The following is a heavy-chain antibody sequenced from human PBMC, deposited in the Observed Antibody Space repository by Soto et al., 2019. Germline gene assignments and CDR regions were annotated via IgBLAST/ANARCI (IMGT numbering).Heavy chain of an antibody. V-gene: IGHV3-21*01. D-gene: IGHD3-16*02. J-gene: IGHJ4*02. CDR2: ISSSSSYI. Sequence: EVQLVESGGGLVKPGGSLRLSCAASGFTFSSYSMNWVRQAPGKGLEWVSSISSSSSYIYYADSVKGRFTISRDNAKNSLYLQMNSLRAEDTAVFYCASFIGGDYVWGSCRYGSQFDYWGQGTLVTVSS. CDR3: ASFIGGDYVWGSCRYGSQFDY. CDR1: GFTFSSYS.